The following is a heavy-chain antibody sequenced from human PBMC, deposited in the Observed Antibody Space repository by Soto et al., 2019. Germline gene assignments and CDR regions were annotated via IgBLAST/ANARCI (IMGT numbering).Heavy chain of an antibody. Sequence: ASVKVSCKASGYTFTGYYTHWVRQAPGQGLEWMGWINPNSGGTNYAQKFQGWVTMTRDTSISTAYMELSRLRSDDTAVYYCAREALEPYYFDYWGQGTLVTVSS. CDR2: INPNSGGT. CDR1: GYTFTGYY. V-gene: IGHV1-2*04. J-gene: IGHJ4*02. CDR3: AREALEPYYFDY.